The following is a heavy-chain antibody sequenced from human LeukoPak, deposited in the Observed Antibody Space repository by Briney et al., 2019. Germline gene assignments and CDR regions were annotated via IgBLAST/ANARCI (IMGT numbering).Heavy chain of an antibody. CDR1: GFTFRNDW. CDR2: INQDGTKK. CDR3: ARDTSPSSRSSYFDALDM. Sequence: GSLRLSCATSGFTFRNDWVTWVRQAQGKGLEWVANINQDGTKKNYVDSVKGRFTISRDNTKNSLFLQMNSLRAEDTAIYYCARDTSPSSRSSYFDALDMWGQGTMVTVSS. D-gene: IGHD6-13*01. J-gene: IGHJ3*02. V-gene: IGHV3-7*01.